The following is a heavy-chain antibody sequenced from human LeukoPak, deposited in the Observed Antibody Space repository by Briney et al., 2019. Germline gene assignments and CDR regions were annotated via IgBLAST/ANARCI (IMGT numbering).Heavy chain of an antibody. CDR2: IYYSGST. Sequence: SETLSLTCTVSGGSISSSSYYWGWIRQPPGKGLEWIGSIYYSGSTYYNPSLKSRVTISVDTSKNQFSLKLSSVTAAGTAVYYCARHRRGYDSGSYLRDPWGQGTLVTVSS. J-gene: IGHJ5*02. D-gene: IGHD1-26*01. V-gene: IGHV4-39*01. CDR3: ARHRRGYDSGSYLRDP. CDR1: GGSISSSSYY.